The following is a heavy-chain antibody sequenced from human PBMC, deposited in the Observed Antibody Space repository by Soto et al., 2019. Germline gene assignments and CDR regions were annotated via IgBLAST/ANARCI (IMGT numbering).Heavy chain of an antibody. J-gene: IGHJ3*02. CDR3: AKVAGGYCSRACYSLLVLDI. Sequence: PGGSLRLSCAASGFTFSSYAMSWVRQAPGKGLEWVSAINGSGGSTYYADSVKGRFTISRDNSENTMYLQMNGLRAEDTAVYYCAKVAGGYCSRACYSLLVLDIRGQRAQVT. V-gene: IGHV3-23*01. CDR2: INGSGGST. D-gene: IGHD2-15*01. CDR1: GFTFSSYA.